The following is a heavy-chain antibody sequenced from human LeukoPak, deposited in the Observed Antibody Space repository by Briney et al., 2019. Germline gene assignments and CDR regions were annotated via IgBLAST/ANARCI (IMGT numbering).Heavy chain of an antibody. CDR2: ISGSGGST. CDR3: AKDGLRGDFDY. D-gene: IGHD4-17*01. Sequence: PGGSLRLSCAASGFTFSSYAMYWVRQAPGKGLEWGSTISGSGGSTYYADSVKGRFTISRDNSKNTLYLQMNSLRAEDTAVYYCAKDGLRGDFDYWGQGTLVTVSS. V-gene: IGHV3-23*01. J-gene: IGHJ4*02. CDR1: GFTFSSYA.